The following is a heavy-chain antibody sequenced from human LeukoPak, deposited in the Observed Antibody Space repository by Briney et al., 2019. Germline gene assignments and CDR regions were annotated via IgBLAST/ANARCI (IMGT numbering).Heavy chain of an antibody. CDR3: AKDLGSGLPPDGFDI. CDR2: IIPILGIA. V-gene: IGHV1-69*04. Sequence: GASVKVSCKASGGTFSSYAISWVRQAPGQGLEWMGRIIPILGIANYAQKFQGRVTITADKSTSTAYMELSSLRPDDTAVYYCAKDLGSGLPPDGFDIWGQGTLVTVSS. J-gene: IGHJ3*02. D-gene: IGHD3-16*01. CDR1: GGTFSSYA.